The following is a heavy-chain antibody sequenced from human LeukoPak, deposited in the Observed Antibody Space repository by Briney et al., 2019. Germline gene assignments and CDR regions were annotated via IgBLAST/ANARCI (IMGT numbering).Heavy chain of an antibody. CDR3: ARLSNTSRPYGMDV. D-gene: IGHD2-2*01. CDR1: GFTFSSYS. CDR2: ISSSSSYI. V-gene: IGHV3-21*01. Sequence: GGSLRLTCAASGFTFSSYSMNWVRQAPGKGLEWVSSISSSSSYIYYADSVKGRFTISRDNAKNSLYLQMNSLRAEDTAVYYCARLSNTSRPYGMDVWGQGTTVTVSS. J-gene: IGHJ6*02.